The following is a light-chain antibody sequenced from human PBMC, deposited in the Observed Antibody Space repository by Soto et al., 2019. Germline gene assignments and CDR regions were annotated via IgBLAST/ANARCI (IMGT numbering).Light chain of an antibody. V-gene: IGKV3-11*01. CDR2: DAS. CDR1: QSVNSY. CDR3: QQRSNWPT. J-gene: IGKJ5*01. Sequence: EIVLTHSPATLSFSPWERSTLSCRASQSVNSYLAWYQQKPGQAPRLLIYDASNRATGIPARFSGSGSGTDFTLTISSLEPEDFAVYYCQQRSNWPTFGQGTRLEI.